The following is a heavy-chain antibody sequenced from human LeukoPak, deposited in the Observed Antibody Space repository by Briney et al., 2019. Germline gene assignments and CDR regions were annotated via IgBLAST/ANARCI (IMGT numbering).Heavy chain of an antibody. V-gene: IGHV1-69*04. CDR3: ARASDYGDYGGRTPFDY. CDR2: IIPILGIA. D-gene: IGHD4-17*01. J-gene: IGHJ4*02. Sequence: WASVKVSCKVSGYTLTELSMHWVRQAPGKGLEWMGRIIPILGIANYAQKFQGRVTITADKSTSTAYMELSSLRSEDTAVYYCARASDYGDYGGRTPFDYWGQGTLVTVSS. CDR1: GYTLTELS.